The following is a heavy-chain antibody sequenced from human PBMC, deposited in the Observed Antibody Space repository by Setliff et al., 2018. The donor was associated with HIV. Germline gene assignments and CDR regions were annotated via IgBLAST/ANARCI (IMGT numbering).Heavy chain of an antibody. CDR3: ATLKMATIYRDFDY. V-gene: IGHV4-34*01. CDR1: GGSISSYY. J-gene: IGHJ4*02. CDR2: INHRGST. Sequence: ETLSLTCSVSGGSISSYYWSWIRQPPGKGLEWIGEINHRGSTNCNPSLKSRVSISVDTSKNQFSLKLSSVTAADTAVYYCATLKMATIYRDFDYWGQGTLVTVSS. D-gene: IGHD5-12*01.